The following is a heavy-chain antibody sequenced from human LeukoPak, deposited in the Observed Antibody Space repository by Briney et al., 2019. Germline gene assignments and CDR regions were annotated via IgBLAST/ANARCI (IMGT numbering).Heavy chain of an antibody. CDR2: IWYDGNNK. CDR1: GFTFSTYG. CDR3: AKGSDRDYYYYYMDV. D-gene: IGHD1-14*01. V-gene: IGHV3-30*02. J-gene: IGHJ6*03. Sequence: GGSLRLSCAASGFTFSTYGMHWVRQAPGKGLEWVAFIWYDGNNKYFADSVKGRFTISRDNSKNTPYLQMNSLRAEDTAVCYCAKGSDRDYYYYYMDVWGKGTTVTVSS.